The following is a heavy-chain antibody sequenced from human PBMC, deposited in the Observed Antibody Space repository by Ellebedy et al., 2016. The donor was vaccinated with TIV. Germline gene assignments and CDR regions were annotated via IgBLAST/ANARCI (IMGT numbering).Heavy chain of an antibody. V-gene: IGHV1-46*01. D-gene: IGHD6-19*01. CDR3: ARESSGWYNWFDP. Sequence: AASVKVSCKATGYSFTANYLHWLRQSPGQGLEWMGCLNPRGAGPIYGQKFHGRVSLTWETSATTAYMELSSLTSEDTAVYFCARESSGWYNWFDPWGQGTLVTVSS. J-gene: IGHJ5*02. CDR2: LNPRGAGP. CDR1: GYSFTANY.